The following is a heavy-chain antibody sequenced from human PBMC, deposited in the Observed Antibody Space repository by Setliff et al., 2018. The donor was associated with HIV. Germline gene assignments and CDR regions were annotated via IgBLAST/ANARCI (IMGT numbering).Heavy chain of an antibody. CDR1: GESFSGYY. CDR2: INHSGST. D-gene: IGHD3-16*02. CDR3: ARGSDYIWGNYRFPFDY. J-gene: IGHJ4*02. Sequence: SETLSLTCAVYGESFSGYYWSWIRQPPGKGLEWIGEINHSGSTNYNPSLKSRVTISVDTSKSQFSLKLSSVTAADTALYYCARGSDYIWGNYRFPFDYWGQGTLVTVSS. V-gene: IGHV4-34*01.